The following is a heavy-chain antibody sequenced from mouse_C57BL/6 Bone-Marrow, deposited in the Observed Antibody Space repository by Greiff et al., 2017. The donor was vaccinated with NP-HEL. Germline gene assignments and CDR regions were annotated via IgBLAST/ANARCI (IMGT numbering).Heavy chain of an antibody. Sequence: QVQLQQSGPELVKPGASVKISCKASGYAFSSSWMNWVKQRPGKGLEWIGRIYPGDGDTNYNGKFKGKATLTADKSSSTAYMQLSSLTSEDSAVYFCARRVSTVVGGDYWGQGTTLTVSS. CDR1: GYAFSSSW. J-gene: IGHJ2*01. CDR3: ARRVSTVVGGDY. CDR2: IYPGDGDT. D-gene: IGHD1-1*01. V-gene: IGHV1-82*01.